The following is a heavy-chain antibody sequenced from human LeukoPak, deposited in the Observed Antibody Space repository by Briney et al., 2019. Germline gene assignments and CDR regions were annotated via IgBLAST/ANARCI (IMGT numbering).Heavy chain of an antibody. CDR3: ASSKIGYSYGNFDY. CDR1: GFTFSSYA. CDR2: ISYDGSNK. D-gene: IGHD5-18*01. Sequence: GGSLRLSCAASGFTFSSYAMHWVRQAPGKGLEWVAVISYDGSNKYYADSVKGRFTISRDNSKNTLYLQMNSLRAEDTAVYYCASSKIGYSYGNFDYWGQGTLVTVSS. V-gene: IGHV3-30-3*01. J-gene: IGHJ4*02.